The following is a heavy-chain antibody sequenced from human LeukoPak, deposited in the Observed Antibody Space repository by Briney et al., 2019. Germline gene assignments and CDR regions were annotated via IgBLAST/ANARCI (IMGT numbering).Heavy chain of an antibody. Sequence: QTGGSLRLSCVASGFTLSSYAMSWVRQAPGKGLEWVSAFSGGSDGAYYADSVKGRFTISRDTSKNTLFLQMNSLRAEDTAIYYCAKDHPSGGWPVFDYWGQGTLVTVSS. V-gene: IGHV3-23*01. CDR3: AKDHPSGGWPVFDY. J-gene: IGHJ4*02. CDR1: GFTLSSYA. D-gene: IGHD6-19*01. CDR2: FSGGSDGA.